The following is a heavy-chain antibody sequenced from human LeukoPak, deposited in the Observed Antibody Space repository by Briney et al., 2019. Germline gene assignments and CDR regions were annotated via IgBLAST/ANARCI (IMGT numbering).Heavy chain of an antibody. V-gene: IGHV3-33*01. CDR2: IWYDGSNK. CDR3: GRDNDDGSGYYSSFDH. J-gene: IGHJ4*02. Sequence: GWSLRLSCAASGFTFSNYGMHWVRQAPGKGLEWLAVIWYDGSNKYYANSVKGRFTISRDNSKNMLSLQMNSLRAEHTAVYHCGRDNDDGSGYYSSFDHWGEGTLVSVSS. CDR1: GFTFSNYG. D-gene: IGHD3-22*01.